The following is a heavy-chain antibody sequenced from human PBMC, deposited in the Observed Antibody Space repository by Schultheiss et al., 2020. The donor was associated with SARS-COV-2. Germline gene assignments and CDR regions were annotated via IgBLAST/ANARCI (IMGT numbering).Heavy chain of an antibody. CDR3: ARPLGDYYYYYPLDV. CDR1: GFTFSSYS. CDR2: ISSSSSYI. V-gene: IGHV3-21*04. J-gene: IGHJ6*02. D-gene: IGHD6-13*01. Sequence: GESLKISCAASGFTFSSYSMNWVRQAPGKGLEWVSSISSSSSYIYYADSVKGRFTVSRDNAKNSLFLQMNSLRAEDTAVYFCARPLGDYYYYYPLDVWGQGTTVTVSS.